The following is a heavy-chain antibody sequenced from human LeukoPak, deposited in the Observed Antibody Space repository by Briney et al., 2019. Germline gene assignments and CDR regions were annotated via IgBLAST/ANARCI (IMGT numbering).Heavy chain of an antibody. CDR2: ISGSGGST. V-gene: IGHV3-23*01. D-gene: IGHD5-12*01. CDR3: AKDHSGYGYGAAGHDAFDI. Sequence: GGSLRHSCAASGFTFSSYAMSWVRQAPGKGLEWVSAISGSGGSTYYADSVKGRFTISRDNSKNTLYLQMNSLRAEDTAVYYCAKDHSGYGYGAAGHDAFDIWGQGTMVTVSS. CDR1: GFTFSSYA. J-gene: IGHJ3*02.